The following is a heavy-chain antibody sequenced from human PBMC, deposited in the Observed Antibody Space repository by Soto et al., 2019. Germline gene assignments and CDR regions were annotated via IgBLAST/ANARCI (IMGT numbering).Heavy chain of an antibody. D-gene: IGHD3-9*01. CDR1: GFSLSTSGVG. CDR2: IYWDDDK. Sequence: QITLKESGPTLVNPTQTLTLTCTFSGFSLSTSGVGVGWIRQPPGKALEWVTLIYWDDDKRYSPSLKSRITNTKDTSKSQVVLTMSNMDPVDTGTYYCARHIPSGYNDAFDIWGQGTMVTVSS. V-gene: IGHV2-5*02. J-gene: IGHJ3*02. CDR3: ARHIPSGYNDAFDI.